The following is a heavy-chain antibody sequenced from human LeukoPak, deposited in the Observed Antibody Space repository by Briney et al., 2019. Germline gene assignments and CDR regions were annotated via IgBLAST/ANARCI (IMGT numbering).Heavy chain of an antibody. J-gene: IGHJ6*02. Sequence: PGGSLRLSCAASGFTFSSYAMSWVRQAPGKGLEWVSAISGSGGSTYYADSVKGRFTISRDNAKNSLYLQMNSLRAEDTAVYYCARDLDILTGYYSIHYFYGMDVWGQGTTVTVSS. V-gene: IGHV3-23*01. CDR1: GFTFSSYA. CDR3: ARDLDILTGYYSIHYFYGMDV. D-gene: IGHD3-9*01. CDR2: ISGSGGST.